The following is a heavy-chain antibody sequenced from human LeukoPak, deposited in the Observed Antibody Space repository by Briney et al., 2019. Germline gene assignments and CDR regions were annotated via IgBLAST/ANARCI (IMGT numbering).Heavy chain of an antibody. V-gene: IGHV4-34*01. CDR1: GGSFSGYY. CDR3: ARFSSSWYVFYYGMDV. Sequence: SETLSLTCAVYGGSFSGYYWSWIRQPPGKGLEWIGEINHSGSTNYNPSLKSRVTISVDTSKSQFSLKLSSVTAADTAVYYCARFSSSWYVFYYGMDVWGQGTTVTVSS. J-gene: IGHJ6*02. CDR2: INHSGST. D-gene: IGHD6-13*01.